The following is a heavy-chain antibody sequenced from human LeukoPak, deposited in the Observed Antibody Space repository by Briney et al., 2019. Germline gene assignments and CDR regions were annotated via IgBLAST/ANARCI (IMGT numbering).Heavy chain of an antibody. J-gene: IGHJ6*03. Sequence: SETLSLTCAVYGGSFSGYYWSWIRQPPGRGLVWIGEINHSGSTNYNPSLKSRVTISVDTSKNQFSLKLSSVTAADTAVYYCARAYCGGDCYPNYYYYYMDVWGKGTTVTVSS. V-gene: IGHV4-34*01. CDR2: INHSGST. CDR3: ARAYCGGDCYPNYYYYYMDV. D-gene: IGHD2-21*02. CDR1: GGSFSGYY.